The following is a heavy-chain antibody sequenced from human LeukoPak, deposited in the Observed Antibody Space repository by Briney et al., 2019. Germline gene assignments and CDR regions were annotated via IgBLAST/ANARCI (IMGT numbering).Heavy chain of an antibody. Sequence: GASVKVSCKASGYTFTGYYMHWVRQAPGQGLEWMGWINPNSGGTNYAQKFQARVTMTRDTSISTAYMELSRLRADDTAVYYCARKHSSGWDYFDYWGQGTLVTVSS. V-gene: IGHV1-2*02. CDR1: GYTFTGYY. J-gene: IGHJ4*02. CDR2: INPNSGGT. CDR3: ARKHSSGWDYFDY. D-gene: IGHD6-19*01.